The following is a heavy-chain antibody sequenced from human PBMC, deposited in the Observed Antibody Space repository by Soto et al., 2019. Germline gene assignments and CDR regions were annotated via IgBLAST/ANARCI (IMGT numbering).Heavy chain of an antibody. Sequence: ASVKVSCKASGYTFTSYYMHWVRQAPGQGLEWMGIINPSGGSTSYAQKFQGRVTMTTDTSTSTAYMELRSLRSDDTAVYYCAREGQLGYWGQGTLVTVS. CDR3: AREGQLGY. V-gene: IGHV1-46*01. D-gene: IGHD6-6*01. CDR2: INPSGGST. CDR1: GYTFTSYY. J-gene: IGHJ4*02.